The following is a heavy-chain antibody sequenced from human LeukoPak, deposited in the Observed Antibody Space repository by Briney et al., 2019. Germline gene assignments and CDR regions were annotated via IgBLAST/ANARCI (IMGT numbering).Heavy chain of an antibody. CDR1: GSSIRNGYN. Sequence: PSETLSLTCPVSGSSIRNGYNWGWIRLSPGKGLEWLGSIYQSGSTYDNPSLKSRVSLSIDTSKNQFSLKLTSVTAADTAVYYCARSRELRPWFDPWGQGTLVTVSS. CDR2: IYQSGST. D-gene: IGHD1-26*01. J-gene: IGHJ5*02. V-gene: IGHV4-38-2*01. CDR3: ARSRELRPWFDP.